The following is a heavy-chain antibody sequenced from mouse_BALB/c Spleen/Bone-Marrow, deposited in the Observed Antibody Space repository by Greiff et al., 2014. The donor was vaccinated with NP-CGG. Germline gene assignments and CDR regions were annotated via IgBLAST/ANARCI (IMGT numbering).Heavy chain of an antibody. CDR2: INPYNDGT. D-gene: IGHD2-1*01. Sequence: VQLKESGPELVKPGASVKMSCKASGYTFTSYVMHWVKQKPGQGLEWIGYINPYNDGTKYNAKFKGKATMTSDKSSSTAYMELSSLTSEDSAVYYCARGNYYVFDYWGQGTLVTVSA. CDR3: ARGNYYVFDY. CDR1: GYTFTSYV. V-gene: IGHV1-14*01. J-gene: IGHJ3*01.